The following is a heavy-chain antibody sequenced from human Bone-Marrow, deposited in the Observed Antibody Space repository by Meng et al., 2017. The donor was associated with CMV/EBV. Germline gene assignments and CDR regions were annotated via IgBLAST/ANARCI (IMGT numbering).Heavy chain of an antibody. Sequence: SETLSLTCSLSGDHITSFYWSWVRQPPGKGLEWIGSIYQSGSTYYNPSLKSRVAISVDTSKNQISLKLRSVTAADTAIYYCARDSSFDQWGQGTLVTVSS. D-gene: IGHD6-6*01. V-gene: IGHV4-38-2*02. CDR1: GDHITSFY. CDR2: IYQSGST. CDR3: ARDSSFDQ. J-gene: IGHJ4*02.